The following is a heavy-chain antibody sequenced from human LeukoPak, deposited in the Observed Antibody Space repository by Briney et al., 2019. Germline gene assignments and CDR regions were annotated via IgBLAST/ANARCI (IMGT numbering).Heavy chain of an antibody. CDR1: GITLSNYG. Sequence: PGGSLRLSCAVSGITLSNYGMSWVRQAPGKGLEWVAGISDRGGSTNYADSVKGRFTISRDNPKNTLYLQMNSLRSEDTAVYFCAKRGVVIRAVLVVGFHKEAYYFDSWGQGALVTVSS. CDR3: AKRGVVIRAVLVVGFHKEAYYFDS. CDR2: ISDRGGST. J-gene: IGHJ4*02. D-gene: IGHD2-15*01. V-gene: IGHV3-23*01.